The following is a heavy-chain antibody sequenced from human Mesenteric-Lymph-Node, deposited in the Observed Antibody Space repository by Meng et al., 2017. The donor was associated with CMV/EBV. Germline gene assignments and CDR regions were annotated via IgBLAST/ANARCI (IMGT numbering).Heavy chain of an antibody. Sequence: ASVKVSCKASGYTFTGYYMHWVRQAPGQGLEWMGWINPNSGGTNYVQKFQGRVTMTRDTSISTAYMELSRLRSDDTAMYYCARGGATALGVIDYWGQGTLVTVSS. CDR1: GYTFTGYY. CDR2: INPNSGGT. CDR3: ARGGATALGVIDY. D-gene: IGHD1-26*01. V-gene: IGHV1-2*02. J-gene: IGHJ4*02.